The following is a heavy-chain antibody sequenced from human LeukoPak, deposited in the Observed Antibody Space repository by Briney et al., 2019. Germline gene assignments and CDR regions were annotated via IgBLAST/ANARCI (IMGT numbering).Heavy chain of an antibody. V-gene: IGHV3-30*18. D-gene: IGHD2-21*02. J-gene: IGHJ4*02. CDR1: GFTFSRYG. CDR2: ILYDGSNK. CDR3: AKDHEPYCGGDCFNGDY. Sequence: GRSLRLSCAASGFTFSRYGMHWVRQAPGKGLVWVAVILYDGSNKYYADSVKGRFTISRDNSKNTLYLQMNSLRAEDTAVYYCAKDHEPYCGGDCFNGDYWGQGTLVTVSS.